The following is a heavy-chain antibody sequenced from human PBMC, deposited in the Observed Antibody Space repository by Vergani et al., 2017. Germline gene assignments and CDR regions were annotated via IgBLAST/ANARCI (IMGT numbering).Heavy chain of an antibody. CDR2: FDPEDGET. V-gene: IGHV1-24*01. CDR1: GYTLTELS. CDR3: AAESRDGKEYGN. D-gene: IGHD2/OR15-2a*01. Sequence: QVQLVQSGAEVKKPGASVKVSCKVSGYTLTELSMHWVRQAPGKGLEWMGGFDPEDGETIYAQKFQERVTITRDMSTSTAYMELSSLRSEDTAVYYCAAESRDGKEYGNWGQGTLVTVSS. J-gene: IGHJ4*02.